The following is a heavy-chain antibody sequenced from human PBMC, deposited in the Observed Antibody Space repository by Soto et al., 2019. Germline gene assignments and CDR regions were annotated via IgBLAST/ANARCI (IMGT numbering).Heavy chain of an antibody. Sequence: QVQLVESGGGVVQPGRSLRLSCAASGFTFSSYGMHWVRQAPGKGLEWVAVISYDGGNKYYADSMKGRFTISRDNSENTFYLQMNSLRAADTAVYYCAKGKYSSGYSPFDYWGPGTLVTVSS. D-gene: IGHD3-22*01. V-gene: IGHV3-30*18. J-gene: IGHJ4*02. CDR3: AKGKYSSGYSPFDY. CDR2: ISYDGGNK. CDR1: GFTFSSYG.